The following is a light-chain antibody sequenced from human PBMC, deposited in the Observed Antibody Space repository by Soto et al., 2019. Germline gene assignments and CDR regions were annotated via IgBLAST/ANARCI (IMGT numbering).Light chain of an antibody. CDR2: AAS. CDR1: QSISSY. Sequence: DIQMTQSPSSLSASVGDRVTITCRSSQSISSYLNWYQQKPGKAPKLLIYAASSLQSGVPSRFSGSGSGTDFTLTISSLKPEEFATYYCQQSYSTPQSTFGQGTKLEIK. J-gene: IGKJ2*01. CDR3: QQSYSTPQST. V-gene: IGKV1-39*01.